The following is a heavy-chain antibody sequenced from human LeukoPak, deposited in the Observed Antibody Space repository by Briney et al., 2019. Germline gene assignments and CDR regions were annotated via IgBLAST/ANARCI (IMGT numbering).Heavy chain of an antibody. Sequence: SETLSLTCTVSGGSLSGFYWSWIRQSPRLGLEWIGLTYSDGSTMYNPSLTSRVTISVDTSKNQISLRLTSVTAADTAIYYCARDVVAVPGSDNWFDPWGQGTLVTVSS. V-gene: IGHV4-59*01. CDR1: GGSLSGFY. J-gene: IGHJ5*02. D-gene: IGHD6-19*01. CDR2: TYSDGST. CDR3: ARDVVAVPGSDNWFDP.